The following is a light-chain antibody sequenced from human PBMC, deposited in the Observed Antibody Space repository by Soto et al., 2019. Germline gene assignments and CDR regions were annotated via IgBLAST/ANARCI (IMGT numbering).Light chain of an antibody. CDR1: RSVSRN. Sequence: ETVMTQSPGTLSVSPWERATLSCRASRSVSRNLAWYQQKPGQAPRLLIYDASARATGIPARFSDSGSGTEFTLTISSLHSEDFADYYGEQYHEWPLSFGGGTEVEIK. V-gene: IGKV3D-15*01. CDR3: EQYHEWPLS. CDR2: DAS. J-gene: IGKJ4*01.